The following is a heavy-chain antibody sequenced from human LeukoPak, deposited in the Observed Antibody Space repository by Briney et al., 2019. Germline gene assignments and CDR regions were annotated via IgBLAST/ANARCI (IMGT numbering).Heavy chain of an antibody. V-gene: IGHV4-61*02. CDR1: GGSISSGSYY. Sequence: SETLSLTCTVSGGSISSGSYYWSWIRQPAGKGLEWIGRIYTSGSTNYNPSLKSRVTISVDTSMNQFSLKLSSVTAADTAVYYCARAGRMIAAAGGSIDYWGQGTLVTVSS. CDR2: IYTSGST. J-gene: IGHJ4*02. CDR3: ARAGRMIAAAGGSIDY. D-gene: IGHD6-13*01.